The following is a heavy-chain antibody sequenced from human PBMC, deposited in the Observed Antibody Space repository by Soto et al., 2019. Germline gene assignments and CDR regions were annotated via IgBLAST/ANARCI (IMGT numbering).Heavy chain of an antibody. D-gene: IGHD1-1*01. CDR2: IFYTGST. J-gene: IGHJ5*02. V-gene: IGHV4-59*12. CDR1: GGSISSSS. CDR3: ARDQLEGNWFDP. Sequence: SETLSLTCTVSGGSISSSSWNWIRQAPGKRLEWIGCIFYTGSTNFNPSLESRVAMSLDTSKNQFSLRLSSVTAADTAVYYCARDQLEGNWFDPWGQGTLVTVSS.